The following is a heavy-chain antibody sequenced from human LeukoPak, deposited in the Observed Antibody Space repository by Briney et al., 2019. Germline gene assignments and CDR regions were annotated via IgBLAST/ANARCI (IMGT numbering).Heavy chain of an antibody. D-gene: IGHD2/OR15-2a*01. Sequence: ASVKVSCNASGYTFTGYYMHWVRQAPGQGLEWMGWINPNSGGTNYAQKFQGRVTMTRDTSISTAYMELSRLRSDDTAVYYCARVQIGIYEVDPWGQGTLVTVSS. J-gene: IGHJ5*02. CDR3: ARVQIGIYEVDP. V-gene: IGHV1-2*02. CDR1: GYTFTGYY. CDR2: INPNSGGT.